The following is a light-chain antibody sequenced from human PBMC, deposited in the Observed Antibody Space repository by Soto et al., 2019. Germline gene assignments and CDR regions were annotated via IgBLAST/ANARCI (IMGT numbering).Light chain of an antibody. CDR1: SGHSSYA. V-gene: IGLV4-69*01. CDR3: QTWGTGV. J-gene: IGLJ3*02. Sequence: QLVLTQSPSASASLGASVKLTCTLSSGHSSYAIAWHQQQPEKGPRYLMKLNSDGSHSKGDGIPDHFSGSSSGAERYLTISSLQSEDEADYYCQTWGTGVFGGGTKLTVL. CDR2: LNSDGSH.